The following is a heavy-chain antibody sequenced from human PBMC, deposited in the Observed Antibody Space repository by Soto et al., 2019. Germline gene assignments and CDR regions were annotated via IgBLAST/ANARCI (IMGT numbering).Heavy chain of an antibody. CDR3: ARRRSGGWYRENLYYYYGMDV. V-gene: IGHV1-69*13. J-gene: IGHJ6*02. D-gene: IGHD6-19*01. CDR1: GGTFSSYA. Sequence: ASVKVSCKASGGTFSSYAISWVRQAPGQGLEWMGGIIPIFGTANYAQKFQGRVTITADESTSTAYMELSSLRSEDTAVYYCARRRSGGWYRENLYYYYGMDVWGQGTTVTVSS. CDR2: IIPIFGTA.